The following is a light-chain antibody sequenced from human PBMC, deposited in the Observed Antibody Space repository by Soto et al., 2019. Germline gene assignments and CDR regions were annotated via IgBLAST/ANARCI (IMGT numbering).Light chain of an antibody. CDR1: QSVSSN. CDR3: HQRQSWPRT. J-gene: IGKJ1*01. V-gene: IGKV3D-15*01. CDR2: GAS. Sequence: IVMTQSPAGLSLSRAQRSSRSCRASQSVSSNLAWYQQKPGQPPRLLICGASSRATGIPDRFSASGTGTDFTLTISDVQPEDFAVYYCHQRQSWPRTFGQGTKVDI.